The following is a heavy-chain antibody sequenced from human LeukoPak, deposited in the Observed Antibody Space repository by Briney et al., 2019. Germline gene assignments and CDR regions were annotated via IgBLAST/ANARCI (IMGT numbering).Heavy chain of an antibody. CDR2: MNPNSGNT. CDR3: ARARISGWYPAYVASNDY. Sequence: ASVKVSCKASGYTFTSYDINWVRQATGQGLEWMGWMNPNSGNTGYAQKFQGRVTMTRNTSISTAYMELSSPRSEDTAVYYCARARISGWYPAYVASNDYWGQGTLVTVSS. CDR1: GYTFTSYD. J-gene: IGHJ4*02. V-gene: IGHV1-8*01. D-gene: IGHD6-19*01.